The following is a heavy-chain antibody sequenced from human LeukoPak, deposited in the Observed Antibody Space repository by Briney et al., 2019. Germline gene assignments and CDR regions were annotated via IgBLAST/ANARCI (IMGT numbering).Heavy chain of an antibody. CDR1: GFTFSSYS. Sequence: PGGSLRLSCTASGFTFSSYSLNWVRQAPGKGLEWVSSVSTGSNYIYYADSVKGRFTISRDNDKNSLYLQMNSLRVEDTAVYYCARAIIDIVVVPAAEMDVWGKGTTVTVSS. V-gene: IGHV3-21*01. D-gene: IGHD2-2*01. CDR3: ARAIIDIVVVPAAEMDV. CDR2: VSTGSNYI. J-gene: IGHJ6*04.